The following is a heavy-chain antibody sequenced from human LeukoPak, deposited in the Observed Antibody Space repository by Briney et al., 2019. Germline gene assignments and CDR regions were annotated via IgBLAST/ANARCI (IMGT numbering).Heavy chain of an antibody. CDR3: AREVGALDY. V-gene: IGHV3-23*01. Sequence: GXLRLSCAASGFTFRTFAVSWVGQAPGKGRVFVSIISHNPHTTYYAPSVNGRFTTSSDNSKNTLYLQMNSLRAEDTAVYYCAREVGALDYWGRGTLVTVSS. J-gene: IGHJ4*02. CDR1: GFTFRTFA. CDR2: ISHNPHTT. D-gene: IGHD1-26*01.